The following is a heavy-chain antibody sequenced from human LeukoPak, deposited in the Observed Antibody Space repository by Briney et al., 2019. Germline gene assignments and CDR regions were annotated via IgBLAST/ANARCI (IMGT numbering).Heavy chain of an antibody. Sequence: GASVKVSCKASGYTFASYYLHWVRQAPGQGLERMGIINPSGGSTTYAQKFQGRLTVTRDTSTSTVYMELSSLRSEDTAVYYCARDSTPTYYSGTYYFEYWGQGTLVTVSS. CDR1: GYTFASYY. CDR3: ARDSTPTYYSGTYYFEY. V-gene: IGHV1-46*01. J-gene: IGHJ4*02. CDR2: INPSGGST. D-gene: IGHD1-26*01.